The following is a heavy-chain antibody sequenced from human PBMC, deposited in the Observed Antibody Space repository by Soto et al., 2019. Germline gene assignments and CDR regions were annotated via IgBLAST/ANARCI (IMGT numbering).Heavy chain of an antibody. CDR2: IYYSGST. D-gene: IGHD3-3*01. CDR1: GGSISSGGYY. J-gene: IGHJ3*02. V-gene: IGHV4-31*03. CDR3: ARENDFWSGPRFSVAFDI. Sequence: SETLSLTCTVSGGSISSGGYYWSWIRQHPGKGLEWIGYIYYSGSTYYNPSLKGRVTISVDTSKNQFSLKLSSVTAADTAVYYCARENDFWSGPRFSVAFDIWGQGTMVTVSS.